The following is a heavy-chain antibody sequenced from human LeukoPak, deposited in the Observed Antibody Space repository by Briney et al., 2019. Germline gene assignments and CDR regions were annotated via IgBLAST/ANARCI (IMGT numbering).Heavy chain of an antibody. CDR2: ISSSSSYI. J-gene: IGHJ4*02. D-gene: IGHD2-2*01. V-gene: IGHV3-21*01. CDR1: GFTFSSYS. Sequence: PGGSLRLSCAASGFTFSSYSMNWVRQAPGKGLEWVSSISSSSSYIYYADSVKGRFTISRDNAKNSLYLQMNSLRAEDTAVYYCAGDRMRYCSSTSCPQDYWGQGTLVTVSS. CDR3: AGDRMRYCSSTSCPQDY.